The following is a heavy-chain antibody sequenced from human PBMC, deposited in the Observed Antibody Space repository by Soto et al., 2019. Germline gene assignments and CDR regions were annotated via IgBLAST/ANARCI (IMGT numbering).Heavy chain of an antibody. Sequence: PGGSLRLSYAASGFTCSSYAMSWVRQAPGKGLEWVSAISGSGGSTYYADSVKGRFTISRDNSKNTLYLQMNSLRAEDTAVYYCAKDTTPGDDSSGYYLPEYFQHWGQGTLVTVS. V-gene: IGHV3-23*01. D-gene: IGHD3-22*01. J-gene: IGHJ1*01. CDR2: ISGSGGST. CDR3: AKDTTPGDDSSGYYLPEYFQH. CDR1: GFTCSSYA.